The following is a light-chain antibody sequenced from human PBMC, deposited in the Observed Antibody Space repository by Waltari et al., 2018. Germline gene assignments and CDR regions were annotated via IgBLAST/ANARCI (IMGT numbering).Light chain of an antibody. CDR3: QQYYSLPYT. J-gene: IGKJ2*01. CDR1: QAISNH. Sequence: DIQLTQSPSFLSASVGDRVTITCRSSQAISNHLAWYQQKGAKAPKLLLHTASILEGGVPSRFSGSGSGTEFALTISSLQAEDVAVYYCQQYYSLPYTFGPGTRLEIK. CDR2: TAS. V-gene: IGKV1-9*01.